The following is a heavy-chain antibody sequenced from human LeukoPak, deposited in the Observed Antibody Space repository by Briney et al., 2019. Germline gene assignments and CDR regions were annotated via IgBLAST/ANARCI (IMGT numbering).Heavy chain of an antibody. J-gene: IGHJ5*02. Sequence: PSETLSLTCTVSGGSIRSSYYYWGWIRQPPGKGLEWIGYIYYIGSTNYNPSLKSRVTISVDTSKNQFSLKLSSVTAADTAVYYCAREASGYCSGGSCYSGWFDPWGQGTLVTVSS. V-gene: IGHV4-61*01. CDR2: IYYIGST. CDR1: GGSIRSSYYY. D-gene: IGHD2-15*01. CDR3: AREASGYCSGGSCYSGWFDP.